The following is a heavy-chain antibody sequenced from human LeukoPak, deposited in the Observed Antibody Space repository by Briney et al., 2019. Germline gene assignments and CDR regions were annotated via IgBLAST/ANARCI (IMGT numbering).Heavy chain of an antibody. J-gene: IGHJ4*02. CDR1: GFTFSSYA. D-gene: IGHD6-19*01. Sequence: GGSLRLSCAASGFTFSSYAMHWVRQAPGKGLEWVAVISYDGSDKYYADSVKGRFTISRDNSKNTLYLQMNSLRAEDTAVYYCARDPQQWLVQRYFDYWGQGTLVTVSS. CDR2: ISYDGSDK. V-gene: IGHV3-30-3*01. CDR3: ARDPQQWLVQRYFDY.